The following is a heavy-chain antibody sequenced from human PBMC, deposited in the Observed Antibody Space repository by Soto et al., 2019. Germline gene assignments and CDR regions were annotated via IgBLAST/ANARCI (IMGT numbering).Heavy chain of an antibody. V-gene: IGHV4-4*02. J-gene: IGHJ6*02. Sequence: PSETLSLTCGVSGGSISSSNWWSWVRQPPGKGLEWIGEIYHSGSTNYNPSLKSRVTISVDKSKNQFSLKLSSVTAADTAVYYCASFRVTVGANMGMVVGYYYYGMEVWGQGTTVTVSS. CDR2: IYHSGST. CDR1: GGSISSSNW. D-gene: IGHD1-26*01. CDR3: ASFRVTVGANMGMVVGYYYYGMEV.